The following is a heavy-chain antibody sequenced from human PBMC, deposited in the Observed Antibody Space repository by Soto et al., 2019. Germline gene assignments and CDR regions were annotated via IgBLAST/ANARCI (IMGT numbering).Heavy chain of an antibody. CDR3: ARVLGYCSSTSCQEGGYYYYYGMDV. Sequence: ASVKVSCKASGYTFTSYGISWVRQAPGQGLEWMGWISAYNGNTNYAQKLQGRVTITADESTSTAYMELSSLRSEDTAVYYCARVLGYCSSTSCQEGGYYYYYGMDVWGQGTTVTVSS. J-gene: IGHJ6*02. D-gene: IGHD2-2*01. V-gene: IGHV1-18*01. CDR1: GYTFTSYG. CDR2: ISAYNGNT.